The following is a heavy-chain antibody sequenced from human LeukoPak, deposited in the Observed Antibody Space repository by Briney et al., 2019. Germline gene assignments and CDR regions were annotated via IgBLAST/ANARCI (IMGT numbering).Heavy chain of an antibody. CDR1: GGTFSSYA. CDR3: ARGVAAAGPLDY. CDR2: IIPIFDTA. Sequence: ASVKVSCKASGGTFSSYAISWVRQAPGQGLEWMGGIIPIFDTANYAQKFQGRVTITADESTSTAYMELSSLRSEDTAVYYCARGVAAAGPLDYWGQGTLVTVSS. D-gene: IGHD6-13*01. J-gene: IGHJ4*02. V-gene: IGHV1-69*13.